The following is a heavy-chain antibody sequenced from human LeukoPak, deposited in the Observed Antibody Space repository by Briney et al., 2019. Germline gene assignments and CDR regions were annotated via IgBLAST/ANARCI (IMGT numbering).Heavy chain of an antibody. J-gene: IGHJ4*02. D-gene: IGHD3-10*01. CDR3: ARGGWFGESVVDY. CDR2: IYHSGST. Sequence: SETLSLTCTVSGGSISSGGYYWSWIRQPPGKGLEWIGYIYHSGSTYYNPSLKSRVTISVDRSKNQFSLKLSSVTAADTAVYYCARGGWFGESVVDYWGQGTLVTVSS. V-gene: IGHV4-30-2*01. CDR1: GGSISSGGYY.